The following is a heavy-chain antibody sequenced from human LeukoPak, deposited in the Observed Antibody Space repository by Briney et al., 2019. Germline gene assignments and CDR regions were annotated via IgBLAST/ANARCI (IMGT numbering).Heavy chain of an antibody. CDR2: IYYSGST. V-gene: IGHV4-39*07. J-gene: IGHJ4*02. D-gene: IGHD6-13*01. Sequence: SETLSLTCTVSGGSISSSSYYWGWIRQPPGKGLEWIGSIYYSGSTNYNPSLKSRVTISVDTSKNQFSLKLSSVTAADTAVYYCARARQQLHLIDYWGQGTLVTVSS. CDR1: GGSISSSSYY. CDR3: ARARQQLHLIDY.